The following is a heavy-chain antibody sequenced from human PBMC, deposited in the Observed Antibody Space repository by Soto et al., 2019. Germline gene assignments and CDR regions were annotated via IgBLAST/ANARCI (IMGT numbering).Heavy chain of an antibody. V-gene: IGHV4-59*08. Sequence: SETLSLTCTVSGGFISSHYWSWIRQPPGKGLECIGYIDNSGSTNYNPSLKSRVSISVDTPKNQLSLRLSSVTAADTAVYYCARWSNYKTYYYYMDVWGKGTTVTVSS. CDR2: IDNSGST. D-gene: IGHD1-1*01. CDR1: GGFISSHY. J-gene: IGHJ6*03. CDR3: ARWSNYKTYYYYMDV.